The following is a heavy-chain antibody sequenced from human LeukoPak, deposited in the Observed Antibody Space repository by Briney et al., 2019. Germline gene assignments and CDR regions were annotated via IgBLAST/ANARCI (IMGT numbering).Heavy chain of an antibody. Sequence: GGSLRLSCAASGFTFSSYGMHWVRQAPGKGLEWVAFIRYDGSNKYYADSVKGRFTISRDNSKNTLYLQMNSLRAEDTAVYYCARAPPLGLWFGEGYFDYWGQGTLVTVSS. CDR1: GFTFSSYG. CDR2: IRYDGSNK. J-gene: IGHJ4*02. CDR3: ARAPPLGLWFGEGYFDY. D-gene: IGHD3-10*01. V-gene: IGHV3-30*02.